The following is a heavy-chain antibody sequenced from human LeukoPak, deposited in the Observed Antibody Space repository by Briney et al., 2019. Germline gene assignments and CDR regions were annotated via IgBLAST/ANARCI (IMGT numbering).Heavy chain of an antibody. D-gene: IGHD3-22*01. CDR2: INQDGSDK. CDR3: ARHGVDYYDRENWFDP. Sequence: PGGSLRLSCAASGLTFSIHWMNWVRQAPGKGLECVANINQDGSDKYYVDSVKGRFTISRDNTKNSLYLQMNSLRAEDTAVYYCARHGVDYYDRENWFDPWGQGTLVTVSS. J-gene: IGHJ5*02. V-gene: IGHV3-7*01. CDR1: GLTFSIHW.